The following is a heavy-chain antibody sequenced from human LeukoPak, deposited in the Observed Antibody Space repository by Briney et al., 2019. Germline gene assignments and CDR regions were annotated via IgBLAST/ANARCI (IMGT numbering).Heavy chain of an antibody. V-gene: IGHV1-69*13. CDR3: ARGGEGYYGAFDI. CDR2: IIPIFGTA. CDR1: GGTFSSYA. Sequence: ASVKVSCKASGGTFSSYAISWVRQAPGQGLEWMGGIIPIFGTANYAQKFQGRVTITADESTSTAYMELSSLRSEDTAVYYCARGGEGYYGAFDIWGQGTMVTVSS. J-gene: IGHJ3*02. D-gene: IGHD4-17*01.